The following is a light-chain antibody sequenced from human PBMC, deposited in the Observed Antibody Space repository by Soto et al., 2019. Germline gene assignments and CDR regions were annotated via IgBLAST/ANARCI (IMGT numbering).Light chain of an antibody. J-gene: IGKJ1*01. CDR3: QQYNDWPPWT. Sequence: ETVMTQTPATLYLSPGERATLSCRASQSISDNLAWYEQKPGQAPRLIIYPASIRATGIPARFSGSGSGTEFTLTISSLQSEDSAICYCQQYNDWPPWTFGQGTKVEIK. CDR1: QSISDN. CDR2: PAS. V-gene: IGKV3-15*01.